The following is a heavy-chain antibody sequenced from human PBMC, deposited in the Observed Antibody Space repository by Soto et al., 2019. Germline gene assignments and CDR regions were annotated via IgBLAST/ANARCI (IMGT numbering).Heavy chain of an antibody. V-gene: IGHV4-39*01. Sequence: SETLSLTGTVSDGSISSGSYHWGWIRQAPGKGLEWIGNAHYSGSAYYNPSLKSRVTISVDTSNSQVSLRLSSVTAADTAIYYCARTANWLDPWGQGTLVTVSS. CDR1: DGSISSGSYH. CDR3: ARTANWLDP. CDR2: AHYSGSA. J-gene: IGHJ5*02.